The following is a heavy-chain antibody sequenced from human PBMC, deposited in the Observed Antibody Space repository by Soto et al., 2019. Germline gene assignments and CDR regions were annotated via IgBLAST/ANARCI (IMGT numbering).Heavy chain of an antibody. CDR3: ARGLILWFGELSRRGGYYYYIDV. Sequence: QVQLQQWGAGLLKPSETLSLTCAVYGGSFSGYQWTWIRQTPGKGLEWIGEINDSGNINYNPSLKCRVTILEDTAKNQISLKLSSVTAADTAVYYCARGLILWFGELSRRGGYYYYIDVWGKGTTVTVSS. CDR2: INDSGNI. J-gene: IGHJ6*03. V-gene: IGHV4-34*01. CDR1: GGSFSGYQ. D-gene: IGHD3-10*01.